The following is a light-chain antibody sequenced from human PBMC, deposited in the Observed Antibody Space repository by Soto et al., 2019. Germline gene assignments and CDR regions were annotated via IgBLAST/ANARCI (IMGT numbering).Light chain of an antibody. CDR3: QQSYRTLPIT. CDR2: AAS. V-gene: IGKV1-39*01. CDR1: QSISGY. Sequence: DIQMTQSPSSLSASVGDRVTITCRTSQSISGYLNWYRHKPGKAPTLLSYAASTLQSRVPSRFSGSGCGAAFALTISNLQPEYFSTYYCQQSYRTLPITLGQGTRLGIK. J-gene: IGKJ5*01.